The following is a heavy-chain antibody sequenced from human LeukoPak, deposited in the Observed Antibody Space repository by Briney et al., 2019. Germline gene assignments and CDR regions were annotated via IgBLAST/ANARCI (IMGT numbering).Heavy chain of an antibody. CDR1: GFTFSDYY. CDR3: ARGSRRYYYDSSGYNNPSCAFDI. V-gene: IGHV3-11*05. D-gene: IGHD3-22*01. J-gene: IGHJ3*02. CDR2: ISSSSSYT. Sequence: GGSLRLSCAASGFTFSDYYMSWIRQAPGKGLEWVSYISSSSSYTNYADSVKGRFTISRDNAKNSLYLQMNSLRAEDTAVYYCARGSRRYYYDSSGYNNPSCAFDIWGQGTMVTVSS.